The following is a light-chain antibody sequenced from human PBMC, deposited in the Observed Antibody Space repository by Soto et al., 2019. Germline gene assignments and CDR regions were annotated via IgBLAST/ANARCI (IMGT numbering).Light chain of an antibody. V-gene: IGKV4-1*01. CDR3: QQYESTPPT. CDR1: QSVLYSSNNKNY. Sequence: DIVMTQSPDSLAVSLGERATINCKSSQSVLYSSNNKNYLAWYQQRPGQPPKLLIYWASTRESGVPDRFSGSGSGTDFTLTITSLKAEDVSFYYCQQYESTPPTFGQGTKLEI. CDR2: WAS. J-gene: IGKJ2*01.